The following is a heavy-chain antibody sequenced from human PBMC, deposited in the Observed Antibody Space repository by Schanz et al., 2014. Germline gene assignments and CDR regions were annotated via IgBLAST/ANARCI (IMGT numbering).Heavy chain of an antibody. V-gene: IGHV4-34*01. Sequence: QVQLQQWGAGLLKTSETLSLTCAFSGGSFSGYYWSWIRQPPGKGLERIGKINQRGRTNYNPSLKRRVTISLDTSKTQFSLKLYSVAAADTAVYYCASWSGTRYFDYWSQGTLVTVSS. D-gene: IGHD1-7*01. CDR3: ASWSGTRYFDY. CDR1: GGSFSGYY. CDR2: INQRGRT. J-gene: IGHJ4*02.